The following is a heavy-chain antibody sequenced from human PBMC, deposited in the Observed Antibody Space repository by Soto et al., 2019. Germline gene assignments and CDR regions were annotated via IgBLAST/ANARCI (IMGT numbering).Heavy chain of an antibody. CDR3: ARARVGSLTRYFLVV. Sequence: EVQLLESGGDLVQPGGSLRLSCAASGFTFSSYAVSWVRQAPGEGLECVSSISGGGDITIYADSVKGLFTISRDNSKNTMYLQMNSLRAEDTAVYSCARARVGSLTRYFLVVWVKGTTVTVSS. D-gene: IGHD1-26*01. CDR1: GFTFSSYA. V-gene: IGHV3-23*01. CDR2: ISGGGDIT. J-gene: IGHJ6*04.